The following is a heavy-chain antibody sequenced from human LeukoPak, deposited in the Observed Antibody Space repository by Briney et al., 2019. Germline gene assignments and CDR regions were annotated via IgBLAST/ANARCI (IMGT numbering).Heavy chain of an antibody. V-gene: IGHV3-30*14. Sequence: GGSLRLSCAASGFTFSSNAMHWVRQAPGKGLEWVAVISYDGSNKYYADSVKGRFTISRDNSKNTLYLQMNSLTAADTAVYYCARDQPLADCGGVCPPYYYYMDVWGKGTTVTISS. D-gene: IGHD2-21*02. J-gene: IGHJ6*03. CDR2: ISYDGSNK. CDR3: ARDQPLADCGGVCPPYYYYMDV. CDR1: GFTFSSNA.